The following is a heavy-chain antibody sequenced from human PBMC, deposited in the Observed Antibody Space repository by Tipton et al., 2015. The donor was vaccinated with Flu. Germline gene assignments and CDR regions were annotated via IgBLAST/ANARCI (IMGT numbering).Heavy chain of an antibody. CDR1: GGSISSGDYY. Sequence: TLSLTCTVSGGSISSGDYYWSWIRQPPGKGLEWIGYIYYSGSTYYNPSLKSRVTISVDTSKNQFSLKLSSVTAADTAVYYCARGYYYDSSGYDFDYWGQGTLVTVSS. CDR2: IYYSGST. V-gene: IGHV4-30-4*01. CDR3: ARGYYYDSSGYDFDY. D-gene: IGHD3-22*01. J-gene: IGHJ4*02.